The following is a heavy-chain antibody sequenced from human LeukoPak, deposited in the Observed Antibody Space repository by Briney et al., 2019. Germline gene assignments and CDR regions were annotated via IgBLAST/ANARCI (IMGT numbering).Heavy chain of an antibody. CDR1: GYTFTSYG. CDR2: ISAYNGNT. J-gene: IGHJ5*02. Sequence: GASVKVSCKASGYTFTSYGISWVRQAPGQGLEWMGWISAYNGNTNYAQKLQGRVTMTTDTSTSTAYMELRSLRSDDTAVYYCARRNYDFWSGYSGFDPWGQGTLVTVSS. CDR3: ARRNYDFWSGYSGFDP. D-gene: IGHD3-3*01. V-gene: IGHV1-18*01.